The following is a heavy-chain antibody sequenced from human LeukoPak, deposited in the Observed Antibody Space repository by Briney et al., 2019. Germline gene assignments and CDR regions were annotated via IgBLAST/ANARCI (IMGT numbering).Heavy chain of an antibody. CDR1: RFAYSNYG. V-gene: IGHV3-23*01. D-gene: IGHD3-22*01. CDR3: AKSSYYDTSGSYREYYFDY. Sequence: GGTLRLSCAVSRFAYSNYGKRWVRQAPGKGWEWGTAINDSGGSTDYADSVKRRFTISRDHSKTTLYLQMNSLRAEDTALYYCAKSSYYDTSGSYREYYFDYWGQGALVTVSS. J-gene: IGHJ4*02. CDR2: INDSGGST.